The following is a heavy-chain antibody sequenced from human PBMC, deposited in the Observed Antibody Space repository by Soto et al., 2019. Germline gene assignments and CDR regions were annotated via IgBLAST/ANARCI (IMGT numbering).Heavy chain of an antibody. J-gene: IGHJ4*02. CDR3: AKDGADDDYGESDY. CDR2: ISGSGGTV. D-gene: IGHD4-17*01. Sequence: EVQLLESGGGLVQPGGSLRLSCAASGFTFRSYAMNWVRQAPGKGLEWVSSISGSGGTVYYADSVKGRFTTSRDNSKNTLFLQLNSLRAEDTAVYYCAKDGADDDYGESDYWGQGTLVTVSS. V-gene: IGHV3-23*01. CDR1: GFTFRSYA.